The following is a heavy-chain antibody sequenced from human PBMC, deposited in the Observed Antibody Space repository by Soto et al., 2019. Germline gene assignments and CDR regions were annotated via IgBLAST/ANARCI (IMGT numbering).Heavy chain of an antibody. Sequence: SETLSLTCSVPGGAISSYYWSWVRQPAGKGLEWIGRVFSSGSTNYNASLKSRVTMSIDTSKNEVSLTLRSVTAADTAVYYCARVAFSYFGMDVWGPGTSVTVSS. J-gene: IGHJ6*02. CDR2: VFSSGST. V-gene: IGHV4-4*07. CDR3: ARVAFSYFGMDV. CDR1: GGAISSYY. D-gene: IGHD3-3*02.